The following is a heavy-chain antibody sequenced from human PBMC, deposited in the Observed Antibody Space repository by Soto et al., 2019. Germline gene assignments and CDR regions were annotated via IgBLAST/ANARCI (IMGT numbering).Heavy chain of an antibody. J-gene: IGHJ4*02. CDR3: ARVPDFWSGYPKGPDY. CDR2: IYYSGST. D-gene: IGHD3-3*01. V-gene: IGHV4-31*03. Sequence: SETLSLTCTVSGGSISSGGYYWSWIRQHPGKGLEWIGYIYYSGSTYYNPSLKSRVTISVDTSKNQFSLKLSSVTAADTAVYYCARVPDFWSGYPKGPDYWGQGTLVTVSS. CDR1: GGSISSGGYY.